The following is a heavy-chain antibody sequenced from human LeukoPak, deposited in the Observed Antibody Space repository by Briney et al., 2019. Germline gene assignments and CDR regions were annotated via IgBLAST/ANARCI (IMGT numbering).Heavy chain of an antibody. CDR3: ARDLRGITMVRGVPAKTLDY. CDR2: INTGNGNT. Sequence: GASVKVSCKASGYTFISNAVHWVRQAPGQRLEWMGWINTGNGNTKYSQNFQGRVTITRDTSASTAYMELSSLRSDDTAVYYCARDLRGITMVRGVPAKTLDYWGQGTLVTVSS. J-gene: IGHJ4*02. CDR1: GYTFISNA. D-gene: IGHD3-10*01. V-gene: IGHV1-3*04.